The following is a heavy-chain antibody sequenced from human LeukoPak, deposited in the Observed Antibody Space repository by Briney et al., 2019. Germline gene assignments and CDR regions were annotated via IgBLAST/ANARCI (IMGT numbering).Heavy chain of an antibody. D-gene: IGHD1-1*01. CDR3: AKDHQWYAGTTSYDD. CDR1: GFTFSSYG. V-gene: IGHV3-30*18. Sequence: GGSLRLSCAASGFTFSSYGMHWVRQAPGKGLEWVAVISYDGSNKYYADSVKGRFTISRDNSKNTLYLQMNSLRAEDTAVYYCAKDHQWYAGTTSYDDWGQGTLVTVSS. J-gene: IGHJ4*02. CDR2: ISYDGSNK.